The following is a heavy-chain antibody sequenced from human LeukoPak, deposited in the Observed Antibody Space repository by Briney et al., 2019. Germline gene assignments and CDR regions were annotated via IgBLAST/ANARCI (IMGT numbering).Heavy chain of an antibody. CDR1: GFTFSNYW. J-gene: IGHJ4*02. CDR3: ARSLGYCSGGSCFPFDY. V-gene: IGHV3-7*04. D-gene: IGHD2-15*01. Sequence: GGSLRLSCAASGFTFSNYWMTWVRQAPGKGLEWVANIKQDGSEKYYVDSVKGRFTISRDNAKNSLYLQMDSLGAEDTAVYYCARSLGYCSGGSCFPFDYWGQGTLVTVSS. CDR2: IKQDGSEK.